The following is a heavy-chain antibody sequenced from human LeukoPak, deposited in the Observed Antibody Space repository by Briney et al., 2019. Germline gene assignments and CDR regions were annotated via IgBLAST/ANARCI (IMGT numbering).Heavy chain of an antibody. J-gene: IGHJ4*02. Sequence: GGSLRLSCAASGFTFSSYSMNWVRQAPGKGLEWVSSISSSSSYIYYADSVKGRFTISGDNAKNSLYLQMNSLRAEDTAVYYCARDRSSGGSCYSHWGQGTLVTVSS. CDR3: ARDRSSGGSCYSH. D-gene: IGHD2-15*01. V-gene: IGHV3-21*01. CDR1: GFTFSSYS. CDR2: ISSSSSYI.